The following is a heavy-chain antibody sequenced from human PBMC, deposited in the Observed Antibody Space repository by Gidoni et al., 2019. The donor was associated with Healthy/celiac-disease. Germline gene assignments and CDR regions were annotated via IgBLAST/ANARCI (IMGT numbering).Heavy chain of an antibody. V-gene: IGHV3-23*01. Sequence: EVQLLESGGGLVQPGGSLRLSCAASGFTFSSYAMSWVRQAPGKGLEWVSAISGSGGSTYYADSVKCRFTISRDNSKNTLYLQMNSLRAEDTAVYYCAQGGIWVSIAAAGYYSMDVWGKGTTVTVSS. CDR2: ISGSGGST. D-gene: IGHD6-13*01. CDR1: GFTFSSYA. CDR3: AQGGIWVSIAAAGYYSMDV. J-gene: IGHJ6*03.